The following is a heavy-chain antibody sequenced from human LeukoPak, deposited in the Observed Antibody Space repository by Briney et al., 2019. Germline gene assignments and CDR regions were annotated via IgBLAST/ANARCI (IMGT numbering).Heavy chain of an antibody. CDR2: INHSGST. J-gene: IGHJ1*01. V-gene: IGHV4-34*01. D-gene: IGHD3-3*01. CDR3: ASMPYYDFWRGYLFPREYFQH. CDR1: GGSFSGYY. Sequence: PSETLSLTCAVYGGSFSGYYWSWIRQPPGKGLDGIGEINHSGSTNYNPSLKSRVTISVDTSKNQSSLKLSSVTAADTAVYYCASMPYYDFWRGYLFPREYFQHWGQGTLVTVSS.